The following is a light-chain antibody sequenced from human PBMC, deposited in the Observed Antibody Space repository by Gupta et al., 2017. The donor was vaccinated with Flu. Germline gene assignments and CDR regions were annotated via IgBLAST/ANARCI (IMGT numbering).Light chain of an antibody. CDR3: YSKANSGNQGV. J-gene: IGLJ3*02. V-gene: IGLV3-10*01. CDR1: ALPKKY. CDR2: DDD. Sequence: SYELTQSPSVSVSPGQTARITCSGDALPKKYAYWYQQKSGQAPVLVIYDDDKRPSGIPERFSGSSSGTTATLTISGAQVEDEGYYYCYSKANSGNQGVFGGGTKLTVL.